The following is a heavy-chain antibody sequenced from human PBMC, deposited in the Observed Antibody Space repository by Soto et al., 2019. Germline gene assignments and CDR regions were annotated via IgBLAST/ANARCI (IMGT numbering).Heavy chain of an antibody. V-gene: IGHV3-53*01. Sequence: EVQLVESGGGLIQPGGSLRLSCAASGFTVSSNYMSWVRQAPGKGLEWVSVIYSGGSTYYEDSVKGRFTISRDNSKNTLYLQMNGLRAEDTAVYYCARESTMIVEDAFDIWGQGTMVTVSS. CDR1: GFTVSSNY. J-gene: IGHJ3*02. D-gene: IGHD3-22*01. CDR2: IYSGGST. CDR3: ARESTMIVEDAFDI.